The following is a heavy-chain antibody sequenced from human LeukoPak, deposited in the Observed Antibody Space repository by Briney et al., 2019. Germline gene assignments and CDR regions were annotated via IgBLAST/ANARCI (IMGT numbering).Heavy chain of an antibody. D-gene: IGHD3-16*02. CDR1: GGSFSGYY. J-gene: IGHJ5*02. CDR3: ARGPRYYDYVWGSYRPSANNWFDP. V-gene: IGHV4-34*01. CDR2: INHSGST. Sequence: PSETLSLTXAVYGGSFSGYYWSWIRQPPGKGLEWIGEINHSGSTNYNPSLKSRVTISVDTSKNQFSLKLSSVTAADTAVYYCARGPRYYDYVWGSYRPSANNWFDPWGQGTLVTVSS.